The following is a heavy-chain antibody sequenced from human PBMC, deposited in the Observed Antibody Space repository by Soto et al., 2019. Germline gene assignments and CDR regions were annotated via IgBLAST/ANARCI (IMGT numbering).Heavy chain of an antibody. J-gene: IGHJ6*02. CDR3: ARDSHFAYCGGDCYWWDYYYYGMDV. Sequence: GGSLRLSCAASGFTVSSNYMSWVRQAPGKGLEWVSVIYSGGSTYYVDSVKGRFTISRDNAKNSLYLQMNSLRAEDTAVYYCARDSHFAYCGGDCYWWDYYYYGMDVWGQGTTVTVSS. CDR2: IYSGGST. D-gene: IGHD2-21*02. CDR1: GFTVSSNY. V-gene: IGHV3-53*01.